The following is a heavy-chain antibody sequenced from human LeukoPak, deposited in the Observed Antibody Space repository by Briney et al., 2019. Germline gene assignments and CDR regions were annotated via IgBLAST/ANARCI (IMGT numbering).Heavy chain of an antibody. CDR3: ARESGSYYWDY. CDR2: IYYSGST. V-gene: IGHV4-59*01. J-gene: IGHJ4*02. CDR1: GGSFSGFY. Sequence: SETLSLTCAVYGGSFSGFYWSWIRQPPGKGLEWIGYIYYSGSTNYNPSLKSRVTISVDTSKNQFSLKLSSVTAADTAVYYCARESGSYYWDYWGQGTLVTVSS. D-gene: IGHD1-26*01.